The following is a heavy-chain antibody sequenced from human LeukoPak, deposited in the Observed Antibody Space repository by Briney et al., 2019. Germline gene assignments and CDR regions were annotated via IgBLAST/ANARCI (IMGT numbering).Heavy chain of an antibody. CDR2: IGTAGDT. CDR3: AKGTSSWYVY. J-gene: IGHJ4*02. CDR1: GFTFSSYD. D-gene: IGHD6-13*01. V-gene: IGHV3-13*01. Sequence: GGSLRLSCAASGFTFSSYDMHWVRQATGKGLEWVSAIGTAGDTYYPDSVKGRFTISRDNSKNTLYLQMNSLRAEDTAVYYCAKGTSSWYVYWGQGTLVTVSS.